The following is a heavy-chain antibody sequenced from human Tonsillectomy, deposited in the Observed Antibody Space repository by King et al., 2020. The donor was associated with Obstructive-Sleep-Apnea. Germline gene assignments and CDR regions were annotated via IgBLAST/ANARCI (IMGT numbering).Heavy chain of an antibody. CDR3: ARDSGNKVVADYYFDY. Sequence: QLQESGPGLVKPLQTLSLTRTVSGGSISSGGYYWSWIRQHPGKGLEWSGYIYYRGSTYYHPSLKSRVTISVDTSKKQFSLNLSSVTAADTAVYYCARDSGNKVVADYYFDYWGQGTLVTVSS. V-gene: IGHV4-31*03. CDR1: GGSISSGGYY. J-gene: IGHJ4*02. D-gene: IGHD6-25*01. CDR2: IYYRGST.